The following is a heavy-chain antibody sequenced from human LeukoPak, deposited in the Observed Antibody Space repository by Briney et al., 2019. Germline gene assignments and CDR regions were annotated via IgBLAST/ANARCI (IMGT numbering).Heavy chain of an antibody. D-gene: IGHD4-17*01. Sequence: GGSLRLSWAASGFTFNDYYMSWIRQAPGKGLEWISHISNGGTTIYYADSVKGRFTISRDNAEDSLYLQMNSLRAEDTAVYYCARVGEGLDVWGQGTTVTVSS. CDR3: ARVGEGLDV. V-gene: IGHV3-11*01. J-gene: IGHJ6*02. CDR1: GFTFNDYY. CDR2: ISNGGTTI.